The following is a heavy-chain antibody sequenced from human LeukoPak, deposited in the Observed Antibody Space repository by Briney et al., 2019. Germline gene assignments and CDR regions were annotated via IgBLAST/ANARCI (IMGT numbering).Heavy chain of an antibody. CDR3: AKDFSSPYHYYGLDV. V-gene: IGHV3-23*01. CDR2: ISGGGGST. D-gene: IGHD6-13*01. J-gene: IGHJ6*02. Sequence: GGSLRLSCAASGFTFSNYAMTWVRQAPGKELEWVSAISGGGGSTYYADSERGRFTISRDNSKNTLYLQMNSLRAEDTAVYYCAKDFSSPYHYYGLDVWGQGTTVTVSS. CDR1: GFTFSNYA.